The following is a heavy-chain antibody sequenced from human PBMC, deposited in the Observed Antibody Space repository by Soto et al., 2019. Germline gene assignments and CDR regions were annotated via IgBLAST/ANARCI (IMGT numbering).Heavy chain of an antibody. CDR1: GLTVSHNY. V-gene: IGHV3-53*01. D-gene: IGHD3-16*01. Sequence: GGSLRLSCVASGLTVSHNYMAWVRQAPEMGLEWVSILYTEGTTYYADSVKGRFTISRDSSKNTLFLQMDSLRAEDTAVYYCVRPRPSGENYGMDVWGQGTTVTGSS. CDR3: VRPRPSGENYGMDV. CDR2: LYTEGTT. J-gene: IGHJ6*02.